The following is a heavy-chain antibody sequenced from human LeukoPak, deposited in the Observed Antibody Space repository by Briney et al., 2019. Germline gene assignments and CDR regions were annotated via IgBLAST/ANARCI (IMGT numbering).Heavy chain of an antibody. Sequence: ASVKVSCKASGYTFTGYYMHWVRQAPGQGLEWMGRINPNSGGTNYAQKFQGRVTMTRDTSISTAYMELSRLRSDDTAVYYCARGGDYFNYYYYYYMDVWGKGTTVTVSS. J-gene: IGHJ6*03. V-gene: IGHV1-2*06. CDR3: ARGGDYFNYYYYYYMDV. D-gene: IGHD2/OR15-2a*01. CDR1: GYTFTGYY. CDR2: INPNSGGT.